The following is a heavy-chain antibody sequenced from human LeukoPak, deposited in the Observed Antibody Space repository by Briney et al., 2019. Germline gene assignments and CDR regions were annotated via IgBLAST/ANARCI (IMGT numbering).Heavy chain of an antibody. CDR3: ARDCSGGSCYLGY. D-gene: IGHD2-15*01. Sequence: SVKVSCKASGGTFSSYAISWVRQAPGQGLEWMGGIIPIFGTANYAQKFQGRVTITPDESTSTAYMELSSLRSEDTAVYYCARDCSGGSCYLGYWGQGTLVTVSS. CDR1: GGTFSSYA. V-gene: IGHV1-69*01. CDR2: IIPIFGTA. J-gene: IGHJ4*02.